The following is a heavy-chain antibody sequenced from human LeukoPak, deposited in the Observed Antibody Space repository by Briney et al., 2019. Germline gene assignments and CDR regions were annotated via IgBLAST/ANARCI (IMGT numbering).Heavy chain of an antibody. CDR2: ISAYNGNT. J-gene: IGHJ4*02. CDR1: GYTFTSYG. CDR3: ARSYYYDSHVDY. Sequence: ASVKVSCKASGYTFTSYGISWVRQAPGQGLEWMGWISAYNGNTNYAQKLQGRVTMTTDTSTSTACMELRSLRSDDTAVYYCARSYYYDSHVDYWGQGTLVTVSS. D-gene: IGHD3-22*01. V-gene: IGHV1-18*01.